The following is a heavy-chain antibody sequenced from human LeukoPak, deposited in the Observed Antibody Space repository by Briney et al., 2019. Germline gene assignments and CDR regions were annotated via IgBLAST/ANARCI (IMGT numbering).Heavy chain of an antibody. CDR1: GGSISSYY. CDR3: ARGWAYYDILTGYRNPYYYGMDV. J-gene: IGHJ6*02. V-gene: IGHV4-59*01. D-gene: IGHD3-9*01. CDR2: IYYSGST. Sequence: SETLSFTCTVSGGSISSYYWSWIRQPPGKGLEWIGYIYYSGSTNYNPSLKRRVTISVDTSKNQFSLKLSSVTAADTAVYYCARGWAYYDILTGYRNPYYYGMDVWGQGTTVTVSS.